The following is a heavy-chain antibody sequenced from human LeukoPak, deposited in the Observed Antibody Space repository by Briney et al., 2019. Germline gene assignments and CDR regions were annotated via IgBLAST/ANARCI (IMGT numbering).Heavy chain of an antibody. CDR3: ARDFGPYYGSGSRDY. CDR2: INPNSGGT. Sequence: GASVKVPCKASGYTFTGYYMHWVRQAPGQGLEWMGRINPNSGGTNYAQKFQGRVTMTRDTSISTAYMELSRLRSDDTAVYYCARDFGPYYGSGSRDYWGQGTLVTVSS. D-gene: IGHD3-10*01. CDR1: GYTFTGYY. V-gene: IGHV1-2*06. J-gene: IGHJ4*02.